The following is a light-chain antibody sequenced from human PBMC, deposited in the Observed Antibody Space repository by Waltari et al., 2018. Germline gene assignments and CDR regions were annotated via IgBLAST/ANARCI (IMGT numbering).Light chain of an antibody. V-gene: IGLV1-40*01. J-gene: IGLJ1*01. CDR2: GDG. CDR3: QSYDSGLTGYV. CDR1: GSNIGAGFD. Sequence: HSALTQPPSVSGAPGQRVTISCSGSGSNIGAGFDVQWYQQLPRAAPKVVIHGDGSRPSGVPDRFSGSKSGNSASLAITGLQAEDEGDYYCQSYDSGLTGYVFGTGTKVTVL.